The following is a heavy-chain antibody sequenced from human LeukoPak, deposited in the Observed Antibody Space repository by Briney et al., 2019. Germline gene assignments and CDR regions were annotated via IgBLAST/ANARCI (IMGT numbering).Heavy chain of an antibody. V-gene: IGHV4-61*08. J-gene: IGHJ5*02. CDR3: ARDGDGYNH. D-gene: IGHD5-24*01. Sequence: PSETLSLTCTVSGGSISSGGYYWSWIRQPPGKGLEWIGYIYYSGSTNYNPSLKSRVTISVDTSKNQFSLKLSSVTAADTAVYYCARDGDGYNHWGQGTLVTVSS. CDR2: IYYSGST. CDR1: GGSISSGGYY.